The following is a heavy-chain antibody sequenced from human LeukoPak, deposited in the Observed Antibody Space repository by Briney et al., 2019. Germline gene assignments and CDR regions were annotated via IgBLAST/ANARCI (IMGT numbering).Heavy chain of an antibody. D-gene: IGHD3-9*01. CDR1: GYTFTRYY. CDR3: ARDHAQVLRYFDWLLDYFDY. J-gene: IGHJ4*02. Sequence: ASVKVSCKASGYTFTRYYMHWVRQAPGQGLEWMGVINPSGGSTSYAQKFQGRGTMTRDTSTSTVYMELSSLRSEDTAVYYCARDHAQVLRYFDWLLDYFDYWGQGTLVTVSS. CDR2: INPSGGST. V-gene: IGHV1-46*01.